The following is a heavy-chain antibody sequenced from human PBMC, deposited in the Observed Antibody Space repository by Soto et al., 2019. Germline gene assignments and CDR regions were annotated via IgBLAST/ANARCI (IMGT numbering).Heavy chain of an antibody. CDR3: ARDLSLGYCSGGSCYPAFDI. J-gene: IGHJ3*02. V-gene: IGHV3-21*01. CDR2: LISGSSET. CDR1: GFTFNRYT. Sequence: GGSLRLSCAASGFTFNRYTMSWVRQAPGTGLEWVSSLISGSSETSYADSVKGRFTISRDIAKNSLYLQMNSLRAEDTAVYYCARDLSLGYCSGGSCYPAFDIWGQGTMVTVSS. D-gene: IGHD2-15*01.